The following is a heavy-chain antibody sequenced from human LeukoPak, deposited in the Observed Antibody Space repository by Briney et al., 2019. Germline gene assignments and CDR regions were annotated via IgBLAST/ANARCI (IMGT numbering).Heavy chain of an antibody. Sequence: SVKVSCKASGYSFTNYDINWVRQATGHGLEWMGWMNPNSGTVGYAQKFQGRVTMTRNASISAAYMELSSLTSEDAAVYYCTRGASDYWGENYFDYWGQGSLVTVSS. J-gene: IGHJ4*02. D-gene: IGHD7-27*01. CDR2: MNPNSGTV. V-gene: IGHV1-8*01. CDR1: GYSFTNYD. CDR3: TRGASDYWGENYFDY.